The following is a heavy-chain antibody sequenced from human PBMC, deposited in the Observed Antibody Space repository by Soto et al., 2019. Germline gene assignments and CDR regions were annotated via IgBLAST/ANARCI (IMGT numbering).Heavy chain of an antibody. V-gene: IGHV4-30-4*01. Sequence: SETLSLTCTVSGDSITNSDYYWNWIRQSPGKGLEWIGSIDYSGSTYYNPSLKSRIIISADTSKNLFSLKLNAVTAADTALYFCASDGPYYYGMDVWGQGTRVTVSS. CDR1: GDSITNSDYY. CDR3: ASDGPYYYGMDV. J-gene: IGHJ6*02. CDR2: IDYSGST.